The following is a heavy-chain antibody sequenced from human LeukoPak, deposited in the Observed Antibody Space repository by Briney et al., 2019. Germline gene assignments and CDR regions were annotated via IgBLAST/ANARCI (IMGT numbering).Heavy chain of an antibody. D-gene: IGHD2-15*01. CDR1: GFTFSSYS. J-gene: IGHJ4*02. V-gene: IGHV3-21*01. CDR2: ISSSSSYI. CDR3: ASGEVAPVGY. Sequence: GGSLRLSCAASGFTFSSYSMNRVRQAPGKGLEWVSSISSSSSYIYYADSVKGRFTISRDNAKNSLYLQMNSLRAEDTAVYYCASGEVAPVGYWGQGTLVTVSS.